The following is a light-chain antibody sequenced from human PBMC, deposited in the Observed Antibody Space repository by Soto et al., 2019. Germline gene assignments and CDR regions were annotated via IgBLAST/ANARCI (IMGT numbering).Light chain of an antibody. Sequence: SALTQPASVSGSPGQSITISCTGSSSDVGAYNYVSWYQHHPGEAPKLIIYRVTKRPSGVSSRFSASKSGNTASLTISGLQAEDECHYYCSSYTSTNTVIFGGGTKLTVL. CDR2: RVT. J-gene: IGLJ2*01. V-gene: IGLV2-14*01. CDR1: SSDVGAYNY. CDR3: SSYTSTNTVI.